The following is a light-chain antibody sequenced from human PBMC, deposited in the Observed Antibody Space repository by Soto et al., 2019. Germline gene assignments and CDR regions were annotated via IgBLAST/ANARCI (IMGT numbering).Light chain of an antibody. CDR2: GAS. CDR1: QDVSTW. CDR3: QQANTFPWT. J-gene: IGKJ1*01. V-gene: IGKV1-12*01. Sequence: DIQMTQSPSSVSAFVGDRVTITCRASQDVSTWLAWYQQQPGRTPKLLIYGASYLRSGVPSRFSGSGPGTDFTLTISSLQPEDSATYYCQQANTFPWTFGQGTKVEIK.